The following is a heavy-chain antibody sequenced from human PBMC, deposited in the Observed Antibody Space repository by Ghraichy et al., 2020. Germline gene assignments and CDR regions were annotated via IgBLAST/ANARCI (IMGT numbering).Heavy chain of an antibody. J-gene: IGHJ4*02. Sequence: GGSLRLSCAASGFTFSSYAMSWVRQAPGKGLEWVSAISGSGGSTYYSDSVKDRFTISRDNSKNTLYFKMNNLRAEDTAVYYCAKTPAIVVGITRYSDDWGQGTLVTVSS. D-gene: IGHD3-22*01. V-gene: IGHV3-23*01. CDR2: ISGSGGST. CDR3: AKTPAIVVGITRYSDD. CDR1: GFTFSSYA.